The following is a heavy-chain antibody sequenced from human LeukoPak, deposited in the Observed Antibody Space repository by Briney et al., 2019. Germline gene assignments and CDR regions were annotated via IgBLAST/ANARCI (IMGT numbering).Heavy chain of an antibody. CDR1: GFTFNSYG. CDR2: ISGSSNYI. J-gene: IGHJ4*02. CDR3: ARGYSDSSGYSY. Sequence: GGSLRLSCAASGFTFNSYGMNWVRQAPGKGLEWVSSISGSSNYIYYADSVKGRFTISRDNAKNSLFLQMNSLRAEDTAVYYCARGYSDSSGYSYWGQGTLVTVSS. V-gene: IGHV3-21*01. D-gene: IGHD3-22*01.